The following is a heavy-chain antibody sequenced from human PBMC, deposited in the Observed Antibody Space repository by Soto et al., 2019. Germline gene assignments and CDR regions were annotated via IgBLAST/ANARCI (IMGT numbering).Heavy chain of an antibody. CDR1: GFTFSSYA. CDR2: ISYDGSNK. V-gene: IGHV3-30-3*01. J-gene: IGHJ4*02. Sequence: QVQLVESGGGVVQPGRSLRLSCAASGFTFSSYAMHWVRQAPGKGLEWVAVISYDGSNKYYADSVKGRFTISRDNSXXXXXXXXXXXXXXXXXXXXXXXXXXXXXXXXXYWGQGTLVTVSS. CDR3: XXXXXXXXXXXXY.